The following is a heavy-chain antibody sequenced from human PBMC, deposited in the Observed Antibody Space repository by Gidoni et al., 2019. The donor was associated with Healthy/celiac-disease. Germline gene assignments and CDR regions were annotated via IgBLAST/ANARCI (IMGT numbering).Heavy chain of an antibody. CDR3: ARETTGTTGTFEY. J-gene: IGHJ4*02. CDR2: LYNSGST. CDR1: GGSISSHY. Sequence: QLHLQESGPGLVKPSGTLSLTCRVSGGSISSHYWTWIRQPPGEGLEYIGYLYNSGSTNYNPSLKSRVTISVDTTKNQFSLKLTSVTAADTAVYYCARETTGTTGTFEYWGQGILVTVSS. D-gene: IGHD3-10*01. V-gene: IGHV4-59*11.